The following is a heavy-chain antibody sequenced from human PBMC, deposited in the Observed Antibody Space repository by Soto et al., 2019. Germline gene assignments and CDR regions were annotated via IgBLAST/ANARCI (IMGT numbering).Heavy chain of an antibody. CDR3: ARDLGYYYDSSGYPV. J-gene: IGHJ4*02. CDR1: GGTFSSYA. V-gene: IGHV1-69*13. D-gene: IGHD3-22*01. CDR2: IIPIFGTA. Sequence: SVKVSCKASGGTFSSYAISWVRQAPGQGLEWMGGIIPIFGTANYAQKFQGRVTITADESTSTAYMELSSLRSEDTAVYYCARDLGYYYDSSGYPVWGQGTLVTVSS.